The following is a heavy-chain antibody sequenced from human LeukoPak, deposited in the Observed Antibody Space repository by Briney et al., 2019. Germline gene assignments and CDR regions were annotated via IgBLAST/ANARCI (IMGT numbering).Heavy chain of an antibody. CDR1: GGSVSSYY. J-gene: IGHJ4*02. D-gene: IGHD2-2*01. CDR3: ARKKYCSSTSCYFFDY. CDR2: IYYSGST. V-gene: IGHV4-59*02. Sequence: TSETLSLTCTVSGGSVSSYYWSWIRQPPGKGLEWIGYIYYSGSTNYNPSLESRVTISVDTSKNQFSLKLSSVTAADTAVYYCARKKYCSSTSCYFFDYWGQGTLVTVSS.